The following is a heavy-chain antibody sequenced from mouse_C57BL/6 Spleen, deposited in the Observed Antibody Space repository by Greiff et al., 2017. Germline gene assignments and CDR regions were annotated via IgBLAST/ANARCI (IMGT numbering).Heavy chain of an antibody. CDR1: GYTFTSYW. V-gene: IGHV1-55*01. J-gene: IGHJ1*03. Sequence: QVQLQQPGAELVKPGASVKMSCKASGYTFTSYWITWVKQRPGQGLEWIGDIYPGSGSPNYNEKFKSKATLTVDTSSSTAYMQLGSLTSEDSAVYYCASGSSYEWYFDVWGTGTTVTVSS. D-gene: IGHD1-1*01. CDR2: IYPGSGSP. CDR3: ASGSSYEWYFDV.